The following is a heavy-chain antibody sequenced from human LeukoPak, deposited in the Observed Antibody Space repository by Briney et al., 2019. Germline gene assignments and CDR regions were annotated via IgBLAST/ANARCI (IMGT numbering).Heavy chain of an antibody. Sequence: GASVKVSCKAAGYTFTSYGISSVRQAPGQGIEWMGWISAYNGNTNYAQKLQGRVTMTTDTSTSTAYMELRSLRSDDTAVYYCARALDYYYYMAVWGKGTTVTVSS. J-gene: IGHJ6*03. V-gene: IGHV1-18*01. CDR1: GYTFTSYG. CDR3: ARALDYYYYMAV. CDR2: ISAYNGNT.